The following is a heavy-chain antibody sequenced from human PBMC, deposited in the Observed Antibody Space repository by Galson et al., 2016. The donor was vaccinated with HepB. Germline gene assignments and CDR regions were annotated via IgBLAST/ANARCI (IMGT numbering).Heavy chain of an antibody. CDR3: AGGTSSWRIDY. Sequence: SVKVSCKASGGTFSSYAISWVRQAPGQGLEWMGGIIPILGTPNYRQKFQGRVTITADESTTTAYMELSSLRSEDTAVYYWAGGTSSWRIDYWGQGTLVTVSS. CDR2: IIPILGTP. CDR1: GGTFSSYA. D-gene: IGHD2-15*01. V-gene: IGHV1-69*13. J-gene: IGHJ4*02.